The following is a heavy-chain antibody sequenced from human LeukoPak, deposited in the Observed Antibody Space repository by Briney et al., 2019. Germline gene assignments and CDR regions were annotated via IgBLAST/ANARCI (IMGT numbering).Heavy chain of an antibody. CDR3: AKDQSSTSLDAFDI. CDR1: GFTFNKYA. J-gene: IGHJ3*02. D-gene: IGHD2-2*01. V-gene: IGHV3-30*02. CDR2: IRYDGSNK. Sequence: PGGSLRLSCAGSGFTFNKYAMHWVRQAPGKGLEWVAFIRYDGSNKYYADSVKGRFTISRDNSKNTLYLQMNSLRAEDTAVYYCAKDQSSTSLDAFDIWGQGTMVTVSS.